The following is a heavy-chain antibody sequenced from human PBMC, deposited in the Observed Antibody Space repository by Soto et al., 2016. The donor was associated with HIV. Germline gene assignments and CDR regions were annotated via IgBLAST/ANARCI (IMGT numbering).Heavy chain of an antibody. J-gene: IGHJ6*02. CDR3: ARDTSKAYSYGLDV. V-gene: IGHV4-31*02. Sequence: QVQLQESGPGLVKPSQTLSLTCSVSGDSISSSGYYWGWIRQLPGKGLEWIGFIYYNGATYHNPSLKSRVTMSLDASKSQFSLKLNSVTAADTAVYYCARDTSKAYSYGLDVWGRGTTGHRLF. D-gene: IGHD3-16*01. CDR1: GDSISSSGYY. CDR2: IYYNGAT.